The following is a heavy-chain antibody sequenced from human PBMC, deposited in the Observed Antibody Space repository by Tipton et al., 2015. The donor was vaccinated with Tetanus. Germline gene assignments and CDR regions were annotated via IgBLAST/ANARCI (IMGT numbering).Heavy chain of an antibody. CDR1: GASINSHH. V-gene: IGHV4-59*03. CDR2: FHFTGST. J-gene: IGHJ1*01. CDR3: VANDGGLEHGQH. Sequence: TLSLTCSVSGASINSHHWSWLRQAPGKGLEWIGYFHFTGSTNFNPSLQSRVTISGDTSKNQFSLKLSSVTAADTAVYYCVANDGGLEHGQHWGQGTLVTVSS. D-gene: IGHD2-8*01.